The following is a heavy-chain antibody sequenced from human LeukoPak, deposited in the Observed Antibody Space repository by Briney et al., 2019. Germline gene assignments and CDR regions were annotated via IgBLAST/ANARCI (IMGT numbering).Heavy chain of an antibody. CDR2: IHYSGTT. V-gene: IGHV4-59*01. D-gene: IGHD3-16*01. J-gene: IGHJ5*01. Sequence: SETLSLTCNVSGGSISYFFWSWIRQPPGKGLELIAYIHYSGTTNHNPSLKSRVTISLDTSKNQLSLNLTSVTAADTAVYYCARGGVLPRGFDSWGQGTLVTVSS. CDR1: GGSISYFF. CDR3: ARGGVLPRGFDS.